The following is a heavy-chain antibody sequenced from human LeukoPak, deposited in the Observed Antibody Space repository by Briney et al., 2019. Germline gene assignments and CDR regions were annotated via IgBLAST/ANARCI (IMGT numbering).Heavy chain of an antibody. CDR2: ISGGGSST. V-gene: IGHV3-23*01. CDR1: GFTFTNYA. D-gene: IGHD3-3*01. CDR3: AKSTLYDFWSGYSYYFDD. Sequence: GGSLRLSCSASGFTFTNYAMSWVRQAAGRGLEWVSVISGGGSSTYYGDSVRGRFTISRDNSKNTVYLQMNSLRVEDTAVYYCAKSTLYDFWSGYSYYFDDWGQGTLVTVSS. J-gene: IGHJ4*02.